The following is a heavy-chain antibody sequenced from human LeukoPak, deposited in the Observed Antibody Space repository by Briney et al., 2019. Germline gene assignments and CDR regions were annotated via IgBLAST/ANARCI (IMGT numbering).Heavy chain of an antibody. V-gene: IGHV3-48*03. CDR3: AREGYYSGMDV. Sequence: PGGSLRLSCAASGFTFSSYEMNWVRQAPGKWLEWVSYISSSGSSIYYADSVKGRFTISRDNAKNSLYLQMNSLRAEDTAVYYCAREGYYSGMDVWGQGTTVTVSS. J-gene: IGHJ6*02. CDR1: GFTFSSYE. CDR2: ISSSGSSI.